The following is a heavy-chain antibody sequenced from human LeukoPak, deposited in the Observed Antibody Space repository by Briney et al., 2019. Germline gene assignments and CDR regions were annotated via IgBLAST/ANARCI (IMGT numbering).Heavy chain of an antibody. J-gene: IGHJ4*02. CDR3: ARDPERYSSSWYYFDY. D-gene: IGHD6-13*01. V-gene: IGHV1-46*01. Sequence: GASVEVSCKASGYTFTSYYMHWVRQAPGQGLEWMGIINPSGGSTSYAQKFQGRVTMTRDTSTSTVYMELSSLRSEDTAVYYCARDPERYSSSWYYFDYWGQGTLVTVSS. CDR2: INPSGGST. CDR1: GYTFTSYY.